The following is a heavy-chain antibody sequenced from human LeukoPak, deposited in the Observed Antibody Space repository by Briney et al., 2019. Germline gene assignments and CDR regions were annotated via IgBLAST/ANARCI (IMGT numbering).Heavy chain of an antibody. J-gene: IGHJ5*02. CDR1: GYY. Sequence: GYYWGWIRPPPGKGLEGIGNIYHSGSTYYNPSLKTRVTISVDTSKNQFSLKLSSVTAADTAVYYCARPDYSNYVSVDPWGQGTLVTVSS. CDR3: ARPDYSNYVSVDP. V-gene: IGHV4-38-2*01. D-gene: IGHD4-11*01. CDR2: IYHSGST.